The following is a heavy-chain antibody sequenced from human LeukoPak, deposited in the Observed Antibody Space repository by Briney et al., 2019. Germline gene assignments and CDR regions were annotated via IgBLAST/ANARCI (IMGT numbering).Heavy chain of an antibody. J-gene: IGHJ4*02. D-gene: IGHD3-22*01. Sequence: GGSLRLSCAASGFTFSDYYMSWIRQAPGKGLEWVSNISSSGSTVYYADSVKGRFTISRDNAKNSLYLQMNSLRAEDTAVYYCARVTYYYDSSGYYENLNQFDYWGQGTLVTVSS. CDR2: ISSSGSTV. V-gene: IGHV3-11*01. CDR1: GFTFSDYY. CDR3: ARVTYYYDSSGYYENLNQFDY.